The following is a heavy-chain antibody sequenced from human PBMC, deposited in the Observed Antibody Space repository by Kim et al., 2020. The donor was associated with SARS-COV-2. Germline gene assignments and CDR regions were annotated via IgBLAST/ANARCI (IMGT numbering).Heavy chain of an antibody. J-gene: IGHJ5*02. Sequence: AQNIQGRVTMTRDTSTGTVYMERSSLRSEDTAVYYCARDSSGSYYGNWFDPWGQGTLVTVSS. CDR3: ARDSSGSYYGNWFDP. D-gene: IGHD1-26*01. V-gene: IGHV1-46*01.